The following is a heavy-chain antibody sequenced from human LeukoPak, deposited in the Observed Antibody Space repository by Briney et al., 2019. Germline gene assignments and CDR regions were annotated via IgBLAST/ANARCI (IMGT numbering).Heavy chain of an antibody. V-gene: IGHV1-2*02. D-gene: IGHD2-2*01. J-gene: IGHJ5*02. Sequence: ASVKVSCKASGYTFTGYYMHWVRQAPGQGLEWMGWINPNSGGTNYAQKFQGRVTMTRDTSISTAYMELSRLRSDDTAVYYCARVASDIVVVPVAIGFDPWGQGTLVTVSS. CDR2: INPNSGGT. CDR3: ARVASDIVVVPVAIGFDP. CDR1: GYTFTGYY.